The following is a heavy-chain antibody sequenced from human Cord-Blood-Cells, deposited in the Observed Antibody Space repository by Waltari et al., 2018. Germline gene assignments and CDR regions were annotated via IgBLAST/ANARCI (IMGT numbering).Heavy chain of an antibody. Sequence: QVQLQQWGAGLLKPSETLSLTCAVYGGSFSGYYWRWIRQPPGKGLEWIGEINHSGSTNYNPTRKSRVTISVDTSKNQFSLKLSSVTAADTAVYYCARGYGGNSRPDGWTYDWFDPWGQGTLVTVSS. D-gene: IGHD4-17*01. CDR1: GGSFSGYY. V-gene: IGHV4-34*01. J-gene: IGHJ5*02. CDR2: INHSGST. CDR3: ARGYGGNSRPDGWTYDWFDP.